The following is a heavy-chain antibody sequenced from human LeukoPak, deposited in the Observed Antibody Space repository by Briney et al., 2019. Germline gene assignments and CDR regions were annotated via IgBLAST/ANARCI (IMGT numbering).Heavy chain of an antibody. CDR1: GGSISSSNW. D-gene: IGHD4-17*01. J-gene: IGHJ6*03. CDR3: ARGGDIYGLNYYYYMDV. Sequence: PSETLSLTRAVSGGSISSSNWWSWIRQPPGKGLEWIGSIYYSGSTYYNPSLKSRVTISVDTSKNQFSLKLSSVTAADTAVYYCARGGDIYGLNYYYYMDVWAKGPRSPSP. V-gene: IGHV4-4*02. CDR2: IYYSGST.